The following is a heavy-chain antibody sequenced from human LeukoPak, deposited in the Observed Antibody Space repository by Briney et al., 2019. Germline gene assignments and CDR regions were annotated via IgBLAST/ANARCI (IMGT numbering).Heavy chain of an antibody. J-gene: IGHJ6*03. V-gene: IGHV3-20*04. D-gene: IGHD2-2*01. CDR2: INWNGGST. Sequence: PGGSLRLSCAASGFTFDDYGMSWVRQAPGKWLEWVSGINWNGGSTGYADSVKGRFTISRDNAKNSLYLQMNSLRAEDTALYYCARKARPAAPTYYYYYMDVWGKGTTVTVSS. CDR3: ARKARPAAPTYYYYYMDV. CDR1: GFTFDDYG.